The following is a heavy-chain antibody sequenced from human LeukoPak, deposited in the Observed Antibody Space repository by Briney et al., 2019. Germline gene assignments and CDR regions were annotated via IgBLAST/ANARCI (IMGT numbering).Heavy chain of an antibody. D-gene: IGHD2-2*01. J-gene: IGHJ3*01. CDR3: ARHVSSSRVAYDV. CDR2: RNPADSDT. CDR1: GYTFTNYW. V-gene: IGHV5-51*01. Sequence: GESLKISWKGSGYTFTNYWIGWVRQMPGKGLEWMGLRNPADSDTRYSPSFQGHVTISVDKSISTAYLEWSSLKTSDTAMYYCARHVSSSRVAYDVWGQGTMVTVSS.